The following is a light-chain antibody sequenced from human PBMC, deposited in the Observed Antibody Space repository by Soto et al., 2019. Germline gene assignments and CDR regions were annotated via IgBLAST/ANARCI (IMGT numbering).Light chain of an antibody. J-gene: IGLJ3*02. CDR3: AAWDDSLSGPV. V-gene: IGLV1-47*01. CDR2: RNN. Sequence: QAVVTQPPSASGTPGQRVTISCSGSYFNIGNNYVYWYQLLPGTAPKLLIYRNNQRPSGVPDRFSGSKSGTSASLAISGLRSEDEADYHCAAWDDSLSGPVFGGGTKLTVL. CDR1: YFNIGNNY.